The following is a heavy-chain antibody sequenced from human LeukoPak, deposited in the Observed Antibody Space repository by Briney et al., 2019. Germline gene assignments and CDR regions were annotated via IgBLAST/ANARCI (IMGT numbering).Heavy chain of an antibody. Sequence: ASVKVSCKASGYTFTSYGISWVRQAPGQGLEWMGWISAYNGNTNYAQKFQGRVTMTTDTSTSTAYMELRSLRSDDTAVYYCARRALYYYESSGFLDYWGQGILVTVSS. V-gene: IGHV1-18*01. CDR1: GYTFTSYG. J-gene: IGHJ4*02. D-gene: IGHD3-22*01. CDR2: ISAYNGNT. CDR3: ARRALYYYESSGFLDY.